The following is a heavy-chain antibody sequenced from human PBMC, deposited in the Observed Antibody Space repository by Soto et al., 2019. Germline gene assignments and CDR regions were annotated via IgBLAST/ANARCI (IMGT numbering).Heavy chain of an antibody. CDR2: ISASGRDT. J-gene: IGHJ4*02. Sequence: EVQVLESGGGLVQPGGSLRLSCAASGFTFSGQDMCWVRQAPGKGLEWVSGISASGRDTQYADSVKGRFTISRDNSKRTLYLQMNRLRAEDTAVYYCAIDAPRRSGWYYCGYGGQGAMVTVSS. V-gene: IGHV3-23*01. CDR3: AIDAPRRSGWYYCGY. CDR1: GFTFSGQD. D-gene: IGHD6-19*01.